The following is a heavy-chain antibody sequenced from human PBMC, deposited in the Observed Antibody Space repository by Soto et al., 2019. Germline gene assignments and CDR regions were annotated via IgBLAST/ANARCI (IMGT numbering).Heavy chain of an antibody. CDR1: GGTFNILL. CDR2: IIPISGRT. D-gene: IGHD3-10*01. Sequence: QVQLLQSGAEVKRPGSSVKVSCEASGGTFNILLFTWVRQAPGQGLECMGGIIPISGRTTFAQKFQGSVKNTAQKSTTVTYMEQSTLVSAATATYYCEIWGTPGRWLEFADYWGQGAPVTV. V-gene: IGHV1-69*06. J-gene: IGHJ4*02. CDR3: EIWGTPGRWLEFADY.